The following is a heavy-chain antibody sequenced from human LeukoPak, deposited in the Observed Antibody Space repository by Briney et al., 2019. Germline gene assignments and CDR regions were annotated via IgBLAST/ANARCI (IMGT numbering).Heavy chain of an antibody. J-gene: IGHJ3*02. V-gene: IGHV3-48*03. CDR2: ISSSGSTI. Sequence: GGSLRLSCAASGFTFSSYEMNWVRQAPGKGLEWVSYISSSGSTIYYADSVKGRFTISRDNAKNSLYLQMNSLRPEDTAVYYCAKFRPIHPTNDAFDIWGQGTMVTVSS. CDR1: GFTFSSYE. CDR3: AKFRPIHPTNDAFDI. D-gene: IGHD2-2*01.